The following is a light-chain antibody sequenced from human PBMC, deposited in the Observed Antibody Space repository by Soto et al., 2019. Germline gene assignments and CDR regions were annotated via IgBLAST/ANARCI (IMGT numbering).Light chain of an antibody. J-gene: IGLJ7*01. CDR3: AAWDDILNGYV. CDR1: SSNIESNT. Sequence: QSVLTQPPSASGTPGQRVTISCSGSSSNIESNTVTWYQQLPGTAPKLVIYSNYDRPSGVPDRFSGSTSATSASLVIRGLQSEDEADYYCAAWDDILNGYVFGGGTQLTVL. CDR2: SNY. V-gene: IGLV1-44*01.